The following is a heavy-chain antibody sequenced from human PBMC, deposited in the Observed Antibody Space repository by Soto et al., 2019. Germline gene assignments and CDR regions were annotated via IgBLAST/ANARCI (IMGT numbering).Heavy chain of an antibody. V-gene: IGHV1-46*01. Sequence: ASVKVSCKASGYAFTNYNIHWVRQAPGQGLQWMGEVNPSRGTAGYAETFQGRVTMTRNPSTRTVYMVLTSLTPEDTAIYYCAGIASPGKTFFDYWGQGTLVTVSS. J-gene: IGHJ4*02. CDR2: VNPSRGTA. CDR1: GYAFTNYN. D-gene: IGHD2-15*01. CDR3: AGIASPGKTFFDY.